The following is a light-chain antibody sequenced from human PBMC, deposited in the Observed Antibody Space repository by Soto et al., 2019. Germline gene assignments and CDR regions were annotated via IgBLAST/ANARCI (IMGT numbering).Light chain of an antibody. CDR1: SSDVGGYNY. V-gene: IGLV2-11*01. CDR2: DVN. CDR3: CSYAGSYPI. J-gene: IGLJ2*01. Sequence: QSALTQPRSVSGSPGQSVTVSCTGTSSDVGGYNYVSWYQHHPGKAPKLLISDVNKRPSGVPDRFSGSKSGNTASLTISGLQADDEADYYCCSYAGSYPIFGGGTKLTVL.